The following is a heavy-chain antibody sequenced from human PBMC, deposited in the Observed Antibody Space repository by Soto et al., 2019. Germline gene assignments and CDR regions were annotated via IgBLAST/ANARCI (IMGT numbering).Heavy chain of an antibody. CDR1: GFTFSSYG. J-gene: IGHJ4*02. Sequence: GGSLRLSCAASGFTFSSYGMHWVRQAPGKGLEWVAAITDNGGSKYYADSVKGRFTISRDNSKNTLYLQMNSLRAEDTAVYYCAKTAARRPPTYWGQGTLVTVSS. CDR3: AKTAARRPPTY. D-gene: IGHD6-6*01. CDR2: ITDNGGSK. V-gene: IGHV3-23*01.